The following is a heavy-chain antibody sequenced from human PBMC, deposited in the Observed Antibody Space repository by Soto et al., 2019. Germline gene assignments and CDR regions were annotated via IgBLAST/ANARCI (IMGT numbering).Heavy chain of an antibody. CDR1: GGTFSSYT. J-gene: IGHJ3*02. Sequence: GASVKVSCKASGGTFSSYTISWVRQAPGQGLEWMGRIIPILGIANYAQKFQGRVTITADKSTSTAYMELSSLRSEDTAVYYCARSRGGMIVVVPRGGAFDIWGQGTMVTVSS. CDR3: ARSRGGMIVVVPRGGAFDI. V-gene: IGHV1-69*02. D-gene: IGHD3-22*01. CDR2: IIPILGIA.